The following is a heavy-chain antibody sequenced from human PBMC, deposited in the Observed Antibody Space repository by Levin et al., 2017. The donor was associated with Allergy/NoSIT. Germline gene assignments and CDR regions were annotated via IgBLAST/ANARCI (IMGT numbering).Heavy chain of an antibody. D-gene: IGHD6-6*01. CDR2: IYHSGNT. V-gene: IGHV4-61*08. CDR1: GGSVSSGGYY. CDR3: ARGMEQLVPGGLHFDC. J-gene: IGHJ4*02. Sequence: SETLSLTCSVSGGSVSSGGYYWTWIRQPPGKELEWIGYIYHSGNTNYNPSFKSRVTISLGTSKNQFSLKLSSVTAADTAVYYCARGMEQLVPGGLHFDCWGQGTLVPVSS.